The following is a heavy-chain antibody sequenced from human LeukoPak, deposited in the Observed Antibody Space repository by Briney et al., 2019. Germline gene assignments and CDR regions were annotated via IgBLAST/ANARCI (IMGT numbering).Heavy chain of an antibody. CDR1: GFTFSNYW. J-gene: IGHJ4*02. V-gene: IGHV3-7*04. D-gene: IGHD4-17*01. Sequence: GGSLRLSCAASGFTFSNYWMHWVRQAPGKGLEWVANIKQDGSEKYYVDSVKGRFTISRDNAKNSLYLQMNSLRAEDTAVYYCARWALSTVDHYFDYWGQGTLVTVSS. CDR3: ARWALSTVDHYFDY. CDR2: IKQDGSEK.